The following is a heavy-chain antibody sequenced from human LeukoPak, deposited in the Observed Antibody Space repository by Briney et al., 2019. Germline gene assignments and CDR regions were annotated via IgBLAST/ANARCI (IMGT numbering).Heavy chain of an antibody. J-gene: IGHJ4*02. D-gene: IGHD4-17*01. Sequence: PGGSLRLSCSASGFTFSSYAMHWVRQAPGKGLEYVSAISSNGGSTYYADSVKGRFTISRDNSKNTLYLQMSSLRAEDTAVYCCVKAWLTVTPAYWGQGTLVTVSS. CDR2: ISSNGGST. CDR1: GFTFSSYA. CDR3: VKAWLTVTPAY. V-gene: IGHV3-64D*06.